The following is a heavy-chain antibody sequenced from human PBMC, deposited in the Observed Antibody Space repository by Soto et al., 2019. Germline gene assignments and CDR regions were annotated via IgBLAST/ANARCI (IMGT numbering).Heavy chain of an antibody. CDR1: GYSFTSYW. J-gene: IGHJ3*02. CDR2: IYPGDSDT. V-gene: IGHV5-51*01. Sequence: PGESLKISCEGSGYSFTSYWIGWVRQMPGKGLEWMGIIYPGDSDTRYSPSFQGQVTISADKSISTAYLQWSSLKASDTAMYYCARGYCSSTSCYGGNAFDIWGQGTMVTV. D-gene: IGHD2-2*01. CDR3: ARGYCSSTSCYGGNAFDI.